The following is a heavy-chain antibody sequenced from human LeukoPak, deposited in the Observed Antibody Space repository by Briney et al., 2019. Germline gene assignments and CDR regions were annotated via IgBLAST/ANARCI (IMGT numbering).Heavy chain of an antibody. V-gene: IGHV3-7*01. CDR3: ARDLLGGYKDAFDI. Sequence: TGGSLRLSCAASGFTFSSYAMSWVRQAPGKGLEWVANIKQDGSEKYYVDSVKGRFTISRDNAKNSLYLQMNSLRAEDTAVYYCARDLLGGYKDAFDIWGQGTMVTVSS. CDR1: GFTFSSYA. D-gene: IGHD1-14*01. CDR2: IKQDGSEK. J-gene: IGHJ3*02.